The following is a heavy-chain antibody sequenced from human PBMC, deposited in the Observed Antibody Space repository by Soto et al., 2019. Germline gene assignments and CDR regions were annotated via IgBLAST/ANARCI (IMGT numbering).Heavy chain of an antibody. CDR1: GGSFNANY. D-gene: IGHD1-26*01. Sequence: SETLSLTCAVSGGSFNANYWTWIRQPPGKGLEWIGEIFHSGNTNYDPSLKSRVTVSVDTSRNQFSLKLSSVSAADTAIYYCASARWDYWGQGTLVTGSS. CDR3: ASARWDY. V-gene: IGHV4-34*12. J-gene: IGHJ4*02. CDR2: IFHSGNT.